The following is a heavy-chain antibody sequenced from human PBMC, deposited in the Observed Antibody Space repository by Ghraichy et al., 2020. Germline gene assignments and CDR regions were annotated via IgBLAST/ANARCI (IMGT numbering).Heavy chain of an antibody. CDR3: ARDTTVTRNPPYYGMDV. D-gene: IGHD4-11*01. Sequence: SVKVSCKASGGTFSSYAISWVRQAPGPGLEWMGGIIPIFGTANYAQKFQGRVTITADESTSTAYMELSSLRSEDTAVYYCARDTTVTRNPPYYGMDVWGQGTTVTVSS. V-gene: IGHV1-69*13. J-gene: IGHJ6*02. CDR1: GGTFSSYA. CDR2: IIPIFGTA.